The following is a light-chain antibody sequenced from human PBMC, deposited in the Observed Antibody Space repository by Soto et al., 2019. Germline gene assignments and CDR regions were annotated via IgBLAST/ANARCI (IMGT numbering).Light chain of an antibody. CDR2: GAS. CDR1: QSVGRN. J-gene: IGKJ4*01. CDR3: QQYDNWPPLT. Sequence: EIVMTQSPVTLSVSPGERATLSCRASQSVGRNLAWYQQKPGQAPRLLIYGASTRATGISARFSGSGSGTEFTLTISSLQSEDFAVYYCQQYDNWPPLTFGGGTKVEIK. V-gene: IGKV3-15*01.